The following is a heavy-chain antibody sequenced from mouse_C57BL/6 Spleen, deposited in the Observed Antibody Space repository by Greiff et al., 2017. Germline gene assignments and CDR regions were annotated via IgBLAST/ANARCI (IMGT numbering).Heavy chain of an antibody. D-gene: IGHD1-1*01. V-gene: IGHV1-19*01. Sequence: EVQLVESGPVLVKPGASVKMSCKASGYTFTDYYMNWVKQSHGKSLEWIGVINPYNGGTSYNQKFKGKATLTVDKSSSTAYMELNSLTSEDSAVYYCARRGDYYGSSPYYFDYWGQGTTLTVSS. CDR1: GYTFTDYY. CDR3: ARRGDYYGSSPYYFDY. J-gene: IGHJ2*01. CDR2: INPYNGGT.